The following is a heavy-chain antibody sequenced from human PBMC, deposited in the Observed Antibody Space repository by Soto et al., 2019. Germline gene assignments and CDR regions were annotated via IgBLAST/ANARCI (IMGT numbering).Heavy chain of an antibody. J-gene: IGHJ4*02. Sequence: GGSLRLSCAASGFTFNSYSIHWVRQAPGKGLEWVAVIWYDGSNKYYVDSVMGRFTISRDNSKNTVYTQMNSLRAEDTAVYYCARGLVGWYYIDYWGQGTLVTVSS. CDR2: IWYDGSNK. CDR1: GFTFNSYS. V-gene: IGHV3-33*01. D-gene: IGHD2-8*02. CDR3: ARGLVGWYYIDY.